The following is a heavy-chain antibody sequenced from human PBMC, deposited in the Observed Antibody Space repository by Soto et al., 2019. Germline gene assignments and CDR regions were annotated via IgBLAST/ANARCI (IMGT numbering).Heavy chain of an antibody. CDR2: INPNSGGT. CDR3: AKDPNIVVVPAATGGMDV. D-gene: IGHD2-2*01. Sequence: SSVKVSCKASGYTFTDYYMHWVRQAPGQGLEWMGWINPNSGGTNYAQKFQGRVTMTRVTSISTAYMELSSLRSDDTALYYCAKDPNIVVVPAATGGMDVWGQGTTVTVSS. CDR1: GYTFTDYY. V-gene: IGHV1-2*02. J-gene: IGHJ6*02.